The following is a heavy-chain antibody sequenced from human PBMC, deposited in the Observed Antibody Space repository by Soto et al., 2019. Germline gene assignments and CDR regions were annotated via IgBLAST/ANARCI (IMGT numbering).Heavy chain of an antibody. Sequence: EARLVESGGKLVQPGGSLRLSCAASGFIFSRFWMIWVRQAPGKGLQWVASIKEDGSEKHYVASVKGRFTISRDNAKNSLYLQMNSLRADDTALYYCAREGEVGVGATTFDSGGQGTLVTVSS. J-gene: IGHJ4*02. D-gene: IGHD1-26*01. V-gene: IGHV3-7*01. CDR1: GFIFSRFW. CDR3: AREGEVGVGATTFDS. CDR2: IKEDGSEK.